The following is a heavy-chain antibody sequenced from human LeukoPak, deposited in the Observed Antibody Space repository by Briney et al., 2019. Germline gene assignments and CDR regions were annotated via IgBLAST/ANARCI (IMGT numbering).Heavy chain of an antibody. Sequence: LRLSCAASGFTFSDHYMDWVRQAPGKGLEWVGSIYYSGSTYYNPSLKSRVTISVDTSKNQFSLKLSSVTAADTAVYYCARHRRTWSGTTYYYYYYMDVWGKGTTVTVSS. J-gene: IGHJ6*03. CDR3: ARHRRTWSGTTYYYYYYMDV. CDR1: GFTFSDHY. V-gene: IGHV4-39*01. D-gene: IGHD3-3*01. CDR2: IYYSGST.